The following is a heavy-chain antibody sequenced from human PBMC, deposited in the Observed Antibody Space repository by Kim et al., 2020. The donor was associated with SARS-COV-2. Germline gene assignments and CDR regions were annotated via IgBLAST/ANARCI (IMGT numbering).Heavy chain of an antibody. Sequence: GGSLRLSCAASGFTFSSYSMNWVRQAPGKGLEWVSSISSSSSYIYYADSVKGRFTISRDNAKNSLYLQMNSLRAEDTAVYYCARDRGNGVLSYGMDVWGQGTTVTVSS. D-gene: IGHD1-1*01. J-gene: IGHJ6*02. V-gene: IGHV3-21*01. CDR1: GFTFSSYS. CDR3: ARDRGNGVLSYGMDV. CDR2: ISSSSSYI.